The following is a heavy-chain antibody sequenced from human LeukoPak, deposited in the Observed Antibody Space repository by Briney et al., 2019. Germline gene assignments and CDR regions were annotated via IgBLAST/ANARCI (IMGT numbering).Heavy chain of an antibody. CDR1: GFTFSSYW. J-gene: IGHJ3*02. CDR3: ATGPFSAFAI. D-gene: IGHD1-14*01. CDR2: IHSDEIST. V-gene: IGHV3-74*01. Sequence: GGSLRLSCAASGFTFSSYWMHWVRQAPGKGLVWVAHIHSDEISTAYADSVKGRFTISRDNTRNMLYLQMNSLRVEDTAVYFCATGPFSAFAIWGQGTTLIVSS.